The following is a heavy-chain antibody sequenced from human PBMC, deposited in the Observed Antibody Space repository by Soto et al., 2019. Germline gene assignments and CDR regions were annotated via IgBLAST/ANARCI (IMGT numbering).Heavy chain of an antibody. CDR2: IYATGTT. V-gene: IGHV4-4*07. D-gene: IGHD1-1*01. Sequence: PSETLSLTCTVSGASISGFYWSWIRKSAGKGLEWIGRIYATGTTDYNPSLKSRVMMSVDTSKKQFSLKLRSVTAADTVVYYCVRDGTRTFRVWFDPWGEGISVTVSS. CDR1: GASISGFY. J-gene: IGHJ5*02. CDR3: VRDGTRTFRVWFDP.